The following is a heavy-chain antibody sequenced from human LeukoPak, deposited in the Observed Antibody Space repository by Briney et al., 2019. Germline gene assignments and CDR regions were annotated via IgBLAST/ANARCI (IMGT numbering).Heavy chain of an antibody. CDR1: GLTVSSSY. CDR2: IYNDGST. CDR3: ARNILFAFDI. J-gene: IGHJ3*02. V-gene: IGHV3-53*01. Sequence: GGSLRLSCAASGLTVSSSYMSWVRQAPGKGLEWVSIIYNDGSTYYADSMKGRFTISRDNSKNTLYLQVNSLRAEDTAMYYCARNILFAFDIGGQGRMVTVSS. D-gene: IGHD2/OR15-2a*01.